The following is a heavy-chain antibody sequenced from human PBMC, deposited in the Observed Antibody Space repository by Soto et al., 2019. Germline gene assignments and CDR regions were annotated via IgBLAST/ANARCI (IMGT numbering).Heavy chain of an antibody. D-gene: IGHD1-26*01. J-gene: IGHJ4*02. Sequence: EDQLVESGGGLVQPGGSLRLTCAVSGFSFRSDWMNWVRQAPGKGLEWVAHTNQDGSEKYYLDSVKGRFTIFRDNAKNALYLKMNRRRAEEEAVYYCAGGVGDAIWGQGTLVTVSS. CDR3: AGGVGDAI. CDR2: TNQDGSEK. CDR1: GFSFRSDW. V-gene: IGHV3-7*04.